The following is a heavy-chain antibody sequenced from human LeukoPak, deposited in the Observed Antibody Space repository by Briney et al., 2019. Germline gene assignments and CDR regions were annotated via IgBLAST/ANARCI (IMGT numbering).Heavy chain of an antibody. J-gene: IGHJ4*02. D-gene: IGHD3-22*01. CDR3: AGDGAYYYDSSGSSDFDY. CDR2: MSSSSSYI. Sequence: SGGSLRLSCAASGFTFSSYSMNWVRQARGKGLEWVLSMSSSSSYIYYADSVKGRFTISRDNAKNSLYLQMNSLRAEDTAVYYCAGDGAYYYDSSGSSDFDYWGQGTLVTVSS. V-gene: IGHV3-21*01. CDR1: GFTFSSYS.